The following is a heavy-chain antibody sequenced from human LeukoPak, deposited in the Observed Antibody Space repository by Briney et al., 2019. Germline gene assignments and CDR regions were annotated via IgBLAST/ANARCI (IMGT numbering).Heavy chain of an antibody. D-gene: IGHD5-18*01. J-gene: IGHJ4*02. CDR1: GFTFSSYW. CDR3: ARDLSGIAGYTYGRGIDY. Sequence: GGSLRLSCAASGFTFSSYWMSWVRQAPGKGLEWVANIKQDGSEKYYVDSVKGRFTIARDNAKNSLYLQMNSLRAEDTAVYYCARDLSGIAGYTYGRGIDYWGQGTLVTVSS. V-gene: IGHV3-7*01. CDR2: IKQDGSEK.